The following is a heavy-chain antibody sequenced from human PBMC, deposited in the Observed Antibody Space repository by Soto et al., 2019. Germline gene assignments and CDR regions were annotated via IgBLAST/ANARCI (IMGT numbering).Heavy chain of an antibody. CDR1: GFTLSSYA. D-gene: IGHD1-26*01. CDR2: ISGSGNRT. CDR3: AKEVTSGSYSHYYSGLDV. Sequence: PGGSLRLSCAASGFTLSSYAMRWVRQAPGKGLEWVSAISGSGNRTFHADSVKGRFTISRDNAKNALYLQMNSLRVEDTAVYYCAKEVTSGSYSHYYSGLDVWGQGTMVTVSS. J-gene: IGHJ6*02. V-gene: IGHV3-23*01.